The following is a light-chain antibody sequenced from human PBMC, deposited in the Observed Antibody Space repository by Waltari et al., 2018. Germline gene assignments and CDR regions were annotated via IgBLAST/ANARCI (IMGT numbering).Light chain of an antibody. CDR2: DAS. J-gene: IGKJ2*01. V-gene: IGKV1-13*02. Sequence: IQLTQSPSSLSASLGDRVTITCRASQGINTALAWYQQKPGKAPNLLIYDASNLESGVPERFSGSGSGTDFSLTISSLQAEDVAVYYCQQFYSTPYTFGQGTKLEIK. CDR1: QGINTA. CDR3: QQFYSTPYT.